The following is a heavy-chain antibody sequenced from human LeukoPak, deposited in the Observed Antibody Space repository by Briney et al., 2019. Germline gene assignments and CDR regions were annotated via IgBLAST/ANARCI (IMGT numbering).Heavy chain of an antibody. Sequence: PSQTLSLTCTVSGGSISSYYWSWIRQPAGKGLGWIGRIYTSGSTNYNPSLKSRVTMSVDTSKNQFSLKLSSVTAADTAVYYCARDGRWEPAPGGFDYWGQGTLVTVSS. D-gene: IGHD1-26*01. CDR1: GGSISSYY. CDR2: IYTSGST. V-gene: IGHV4-4*07. CDR3: ARDGRWEPAPGGFDY. J-gene: IGHJ4*02.